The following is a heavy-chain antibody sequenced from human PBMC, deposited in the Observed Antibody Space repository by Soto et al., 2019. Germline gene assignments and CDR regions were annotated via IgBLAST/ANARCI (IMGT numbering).Heavy chain of an antibody. CDR1: GFTFSSYS. Sequence: GGSLRLSCAASGFTFSSYSMNWVRQAPGKGLEWVSSISSSSSYIYYADSVKGRFTISRDNAKNSLYLQMNSLRAEDTAVYYCASRVWSGYYTGIDYWGQGTLVTVSS. CDR3: ASRVWSGYYTGIDY. D-gene: IGHD3-3*01. J-gene: IGHJ4*02. CDR2: ISSSSSYI. V-gene: IGHV3-21*01.